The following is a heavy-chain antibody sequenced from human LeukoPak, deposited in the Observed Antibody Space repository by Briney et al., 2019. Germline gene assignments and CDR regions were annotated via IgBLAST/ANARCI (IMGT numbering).Heavy chain of an antibody. CDR1: GASISSTSFY. J-gene: IGHJ5*02. Sequence: PSETLSLTCTVSGASISSTSFYWGWIRQPPGKGLEWIGSIYYSGSTYYGGSTCYNPSLKSRVTISVDTSSNHFSLKLTSVTAADTAVYYCARHRGYCSGSVSYSVWFDPWGQGTLVTVSS. CDR2: IYYSGSTYYGGST. D-gene: IGHD2-15*01. V-gene: IGHV4-39*01. CDR3: ARHRGYCSGSVSYSVWFDP.